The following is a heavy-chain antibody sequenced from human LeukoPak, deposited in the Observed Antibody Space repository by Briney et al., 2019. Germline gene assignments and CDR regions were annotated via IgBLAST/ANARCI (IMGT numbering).Heavy chain of an antibody. J-gene: IGHJ5*02. Sequence: GGSLRLSCAASGFTFSSYGMHWVRQAPGKGLEWVAFIRYDGSNKYYADSVKGRFTISRDNSKNTLYLQMNSLRAEDTAVYYCPKSRLIAARSWFDPWGQGTLVTVSS. D-gene: IGHD6-6*01. CDR2: IRYDGSNK. V-gene: IGHV3-30*02. CDR3: PKSRLIAARSWFDP. CDR1: GFTFSSYG.